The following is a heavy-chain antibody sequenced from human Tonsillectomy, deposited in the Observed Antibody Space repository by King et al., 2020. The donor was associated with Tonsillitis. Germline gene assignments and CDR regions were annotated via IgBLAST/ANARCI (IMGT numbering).Heavy chain of an antibody. CDR1: GGSISSYY. Sequence: QLQESGPGLVKPSETLSLTCTVSGGSISSYYWSWIRQPPGKGLEWIGYIDYSGSTNYNPSLKSRVTISVDTSKNQFSLKLSSVTAADTAVYYCAGDTYYDFWSGYPAHYYYYGMDVWGQGTTVTVSS. CDR3: AGDTYYDFWSGYPAHYYYYGMDV. V-gene: IGHV4-59*01. CDR2: IDYSGST. J-gene: IGHJ6*02. D-gene: IGHD3-3*01.